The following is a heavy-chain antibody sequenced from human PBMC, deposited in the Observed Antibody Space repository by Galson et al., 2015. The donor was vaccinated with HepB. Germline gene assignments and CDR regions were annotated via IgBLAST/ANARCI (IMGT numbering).Heavy chain of an antibody. D-gene: IGHD6-13*01. J-gene: IGHJ4*02. Sequence: SLRLSCAASGFTFISYGIHWVRQAPDKGLEWVALISYDGSNKYYADSVKGRFTISRDSSSNTLSLQMNSLRAEDTAVYYCAKDRGSSWSFLDYWGQGTLVTVSS. CDR2: ISYDGSNK. V-gene: IGHV3-30*18. CDR3: AKDRGSSWSFLDY. CDR1: GFTFISYG.